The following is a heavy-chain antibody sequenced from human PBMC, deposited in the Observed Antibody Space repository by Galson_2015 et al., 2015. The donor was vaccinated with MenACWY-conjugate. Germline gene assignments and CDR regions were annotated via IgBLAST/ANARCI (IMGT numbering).Heavy chain of an antibody. J-gene: IGHJ4*02. CDR2: LHYSGST. D-gene: IGHD6-19*01. Sequence: QGQLQESGPGLVKPSETLSLTCSVSGASISTDYWSWIRQPPGKGLEWSGYLHYSGSTKCNPSLKTRITMSLDTSENQFSLKPSSVTAADTAVYYCARWVAVKMIEYCGQGTLVTVSS. CDR3: ARWVAVKMIEY. CDR1: GASISTDY. V-gene: IGHV4-59*01.